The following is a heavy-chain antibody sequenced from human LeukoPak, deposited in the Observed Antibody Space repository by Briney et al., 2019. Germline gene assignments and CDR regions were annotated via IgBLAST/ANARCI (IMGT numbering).Heavy chain of an antibody. CDR1: GYTFTGYY. CDR2: INPNSGGT. D-gene: IGHD2-2*01. V-gene: IGHV1-2*02. Sequence: ASVKVSCKASGYTFTGYYMHWVRQAPGQGLEWMGWINPNSGGTNYAQKFQGRVTMTRDTSISTAYMELSRLRSDDTAVYYCARGEFGVVVQAADAFDIWGQGTMVTVSS. CDR3: ARGEFGVVVQAADAFDI. J-gene: IGHJ3*02.